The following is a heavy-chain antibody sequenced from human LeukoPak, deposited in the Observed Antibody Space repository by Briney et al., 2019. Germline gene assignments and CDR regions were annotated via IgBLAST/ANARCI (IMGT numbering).Heavy chain of an antibody. CDR1: GFTVSSNE. CDR2: INSDGSST. CDR3: AIAYYYYYMDV. J-gene: IGHJ6*03. V-gene: IGHV3-74*01. Sequence: GGSLRLSCAASGFTVSSNEMSWVRQAPGKGLVWVSRINSDGSSTSYADSVKGRSTISRDNAKNTLYLQMNSLRAEDTAVYYCAIAYYYYYMDVWGKGTTVTVSS.